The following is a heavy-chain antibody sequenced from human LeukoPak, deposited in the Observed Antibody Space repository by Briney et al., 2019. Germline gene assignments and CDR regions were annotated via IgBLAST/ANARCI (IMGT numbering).Heavy chain of an antibody. CDR2: IKQDGSEK. CDR1: GFTFSSYW. CDR3: ARDLTYYDILTGYYNPAFFDY. Sequence: AGGSLRLSCAASGFTFSSYWMSWVRQAPGKGLEWVANIKQDGSEKYYVDSVKGRFTISRDNAKNSLYLQMNSLRAEDTAVYYCARDLTYYDILTGYYNPAFFDYWGQGTLVTVSS. V-gene: IGHV3-7*01. D-gene: IGHD3-9*01. J-gene: IGHJ4*02.